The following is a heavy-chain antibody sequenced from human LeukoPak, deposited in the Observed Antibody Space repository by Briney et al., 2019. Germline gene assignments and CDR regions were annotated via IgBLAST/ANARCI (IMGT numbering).Heavy chain of an antibody. CDR1: GGPISNSIYY. V-gene: IGHV4-39*01. J-gene: IGHJ5*02. Sequence: SETLSLTCTVSGGPISNSIYYWAWIRQPPGEGLEWIGNMHYSGITNNNPSLKSRVTISVDTSKNQFSLNVKSVTAADTAVYYCARHCMVTTGACNWFDPWGQGPLVTVSS. CDR3: ARHCMVTTGACNWFDP. CDR2: MHYSGIT. D-gene: IGHD4-11*01.